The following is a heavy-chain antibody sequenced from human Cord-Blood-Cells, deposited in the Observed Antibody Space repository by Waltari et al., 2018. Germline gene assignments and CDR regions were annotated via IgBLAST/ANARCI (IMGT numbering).Heavy chain of an antibody. V-gene: IGHV1-24*01. CDR3: ATEGPSYCSGGSCYYSPYYYGMDV. CDR1: GYTLTELS. J-gene: IGHJ6*02. CDR2: FDPEDGET. Sequence: QVQLVQSGAEVKKPGDSVKVSCKVSGYTLTELSMHWVRQAPGQGLEWMGGFDPEDGETIYAQKFQGRVTMTEDTSTDTAYMELSSLRSEDTAVYYCATEGPSYCSGGSCYYSPYYYGMDVWGQGTTVTVSS. D-gene: IGHD2-15*01.